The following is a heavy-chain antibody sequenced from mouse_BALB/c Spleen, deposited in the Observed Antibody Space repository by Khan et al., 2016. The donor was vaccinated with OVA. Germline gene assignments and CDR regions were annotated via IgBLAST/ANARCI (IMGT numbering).Heavy chain of an antibody. CDR3: ARHGSTSWFAY. V-gene: IGHV1-31*01. Sequence: VQLQQSVPELMKPGASVKISCKSSGYSFTSYYIHWVKQSHGKTLEWIGYIDPFNGGSTYNQKFKGKATLTVDKSSSTAYMYLSSLTSEDSAVYYCARHGSTSWFAYWGQGTLVTVSA. D-gene: IGHD1-1*01. CDR1: GYSFTSYY. J-gene: IGHJ3*01. CDR2: IDPFNGGS.